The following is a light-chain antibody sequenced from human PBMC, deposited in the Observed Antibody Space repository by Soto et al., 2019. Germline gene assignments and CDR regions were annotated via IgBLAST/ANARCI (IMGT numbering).Light chain of an antibody. J-gene: IGLJ3*02. CDR1: SSDVGAYNY. CDR3: SSYTSSSAWV. V-gene: IGLV2-14*01. CDR2: EVS. Sequence: QSALTHPASVSGSPGQSITISCTGTSSDVGAYNYVSWYQQYPGKAPKLLIYEVSNRPSGVSNRFSGSKSGNTASLTISGLQAEDEADYYCSSYTSSSAWVFGGGTKLTVL.